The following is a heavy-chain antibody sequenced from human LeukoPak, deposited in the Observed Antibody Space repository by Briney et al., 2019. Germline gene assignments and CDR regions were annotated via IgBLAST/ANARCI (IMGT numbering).Heavy chain of an antibody. D-gene: IGHD3-10*01. J-gene: IGHJ4*02. CDR2: ISAYNGNT. CDR3: ARSGNRFGSGSYCYDY. Sequence: ASVKVSCKASGYTFTSYGISWVRQAPGQGLEWMGWISAYNGNTNYAQKLQGRVTMTTDTSTSTAYMELRSLRSDDTAVYYCARSGNRFGSGSYCYDYWGQGTLVTVSS. CDR1: GYTFTSYG. V-gene: IGHV1-18*01.